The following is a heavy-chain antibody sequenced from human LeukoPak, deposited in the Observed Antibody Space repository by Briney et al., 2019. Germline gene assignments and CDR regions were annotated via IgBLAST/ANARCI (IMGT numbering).Heavy chain of an antibody. D-gene: IGHD4-11*01. Sequence: ASVKVSCKASGGTFSSYAISWVRQAPGKGLEWMGGFDPEDGETIYAQKFQGRVTMTEDTSTDTAYMELSSLRSEDTAVYYCATDPDYSNYGGAFDIWGQGTMVTVSS. CDR2: FDPEDGET. CDR3: ATDPDYSNYGGAFDI. V-gene: IGHV1-24*01. J-gene: IGHJ3*02. CDR1: GGTFSSYA.